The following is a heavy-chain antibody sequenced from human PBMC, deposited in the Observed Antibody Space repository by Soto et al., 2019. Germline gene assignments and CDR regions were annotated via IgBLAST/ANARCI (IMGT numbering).Heavy chain of an antibody. J-gene: IGHJ4*02. CDR2: IKQDGSEK. CDR3: ARACSGGSCYQYYFDY. D-gene: IGHD2-15*01. Sequence: GGSLRLSCAASGFTFSSYWMSWVRQAPGKGLEWVANIKQDGSEKYYVDSVKGRFTISRDNAKNSLYLQMNSLRAEDTAVYYCARACSGGSCYQYYFDYWGQGTLVTVSS. CDR1: GFTFSSYW. V-gene: IGHV3-7*04.